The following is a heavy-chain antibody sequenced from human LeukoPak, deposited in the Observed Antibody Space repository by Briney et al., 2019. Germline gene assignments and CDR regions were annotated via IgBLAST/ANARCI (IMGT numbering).Heavy chain of an antibody. V-gene: IGHV3-23*01. CDR2: ISGSGGST. D-gene: IGHD3-9*01. CDR1: GFTFSSYA. J-gene: IGHJ4*02. Sequence: PGGSLRLSCAASGFTFSSYAMSWVRQAPGKGLEWVSAISGSGGSTYYADSVKGRFTISRDNSKNTLYLQMNSLRAEDTAVYYCAKAHYDILTGYYPFDYWGQGTLVTVSS. CDR3: AKAHYDILTGYYPFDY.